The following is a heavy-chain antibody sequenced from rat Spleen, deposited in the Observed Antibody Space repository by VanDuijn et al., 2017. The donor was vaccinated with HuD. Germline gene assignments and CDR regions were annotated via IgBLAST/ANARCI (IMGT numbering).Heavy chain of an antibody. Sequence: EAQLQESGPGLVKPSQSLSLTCSVTGYSITSSYRWNWIRKFPGNKMEWIGHISHSGTTNYNPSLKSRISITRDTSKNQFFLQLNSVTAEDTATYYCASPGYNWFAFWGQGTLVTVSS. CDR2: ISHSGTT. CDR3: ASPGYNWFAF. J-gene: IGHJ3*01. CDR1: GYSITSSY. D-gene: IGHD1-4*01. V-gene: IGHV3-1*01.